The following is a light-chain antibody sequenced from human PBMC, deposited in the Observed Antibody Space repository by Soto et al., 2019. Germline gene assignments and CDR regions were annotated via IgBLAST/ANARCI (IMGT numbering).Light chain of an antibody. V-gene: IGKV1-33*01. CDR1: QDIIKY. CDR3: QHYNSYSEA. J-gene: IGKJ1*01. Sequence: DIQMTQSPSSLSASVGDRVTITCQASQDIIKYLNWYQQKPAYDASNLETGVPSRFSGSGSGTDLTFTISSPQPEDFATYYCQHYNSYSEAFGQGTKV. CDR2: DAS.